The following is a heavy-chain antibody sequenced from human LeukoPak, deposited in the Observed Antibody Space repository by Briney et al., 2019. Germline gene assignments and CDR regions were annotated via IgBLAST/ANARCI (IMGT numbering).Heavy chain of an antibody. CDR2: IKQDGSEK. D-gene: IGHD6-13*01. V-gene: IGHV3-7*01. CDR1: GFTFSTYW. J-gene: IGHJ4*02. Sequence: GWSLRLSCAASGFTFSTYWMSWVRQAPGKGLEWVANIKQDGSEKYYVDSVKGRFTISRDNAKNPLYLQMNSLRAEDTAMNYCARDSAGNDYWGQGTLVTVSS. CDR3: ARDSAGNDY.